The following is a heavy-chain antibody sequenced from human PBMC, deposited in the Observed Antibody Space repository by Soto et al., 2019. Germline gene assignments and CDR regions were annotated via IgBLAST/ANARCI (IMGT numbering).Heavy chain of an antibody. V-gene: IGHV3-23*01. D-gene: IGHD6-19*01. Sequence: PGGSLRLSCAASGFTFSSYAMSWVRQAPGKGLEWVSAISGSGGSTYYADSVRGRFTISRDNSKNTLYLQMNSLRAEDTAVYYCAKAKKQWLVGPYYFDYWGQGTLVTVSS. CDR2: ISGSGGST. CDR3: AKAKKQWLVGPYYFDY. J-gene: IGHJ4*02. CDR1: GFTFSSYA.